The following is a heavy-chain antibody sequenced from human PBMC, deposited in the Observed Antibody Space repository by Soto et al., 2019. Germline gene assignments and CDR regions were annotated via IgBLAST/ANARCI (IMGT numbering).Heavy chain of an antibody. V-gene: IGHV4-4*02. CDR3: ARGFSFSDNSDNDRIYFYYGLNV. CDR2: IYQSGIT. Sequence: SETLSLTCDVSGGSITTGHWWAWVRQSPGKGLEWIGEIYQSGITNYNPSLNSRLSISMDQSKNQFSLKLTSVTAADTALYFCARGFSFSDNSDNDRIYFYYGLNVWGQGTTVTVSS. CDR1: GGSITTGHW. J-gene: IGHJ6*02. D-gene: IGHD2-15*01.